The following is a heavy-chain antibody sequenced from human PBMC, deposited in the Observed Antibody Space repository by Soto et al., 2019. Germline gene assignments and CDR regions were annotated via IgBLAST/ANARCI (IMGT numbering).Heavy chain of an antibody. Sequence: PGESLKICCKGSGYSFTGYLSSWVRQMPGKGLEWMGRIDPSDSYTNYSPSFQGHVTISADKSISTAYLQWSSLKASDTAMYYCARLYYYDSSGYLIWGQGTLVTVSS. J-gene: IGHJ4*02. D-gene: IGHD3-22*01. CDR1: GYSFTGYL. CDR3: ARLYYYDSSGYLI. CDR2: IDPSDSYT. V-gene: IGHV5-10-1*01.